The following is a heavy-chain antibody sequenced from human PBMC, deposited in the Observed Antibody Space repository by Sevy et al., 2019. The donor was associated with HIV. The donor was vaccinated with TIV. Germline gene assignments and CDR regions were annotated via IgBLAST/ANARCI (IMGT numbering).Heavy chain of an antibody. D-gene: IGHD3-10*01. V-gene: IGHV3-21*01. Sequence: GGSLRLSCAASGFTFSSYSMNWVRQAPGKGLEWVSSISSSSSYIYYADSVKGRFTISRDNAKNSLYLQMNSLRAEDTAVYYCARDQWAGESPDYYVMDVWGQGTTVTVSS. J-gene: IGHJ6*02. CDR3: ARDQWAGESPDYYVMDV. CDR1: GFTFSSYS. CDR2: ISSSSSYI.